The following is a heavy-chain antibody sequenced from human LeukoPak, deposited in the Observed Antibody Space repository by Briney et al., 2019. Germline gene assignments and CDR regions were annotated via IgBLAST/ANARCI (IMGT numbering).Heavy chain of an antibody. V-gene: IGHV3-23*01. D-gene: IGHD2-2*01. CDR3: AKDLRNLIVVVPAAYAFDI. J-gene: IGHJ3*02. Sequence: GGSLRLSCAASGFTFSSYAMSWVRQAPGKGLEWVSGIGGSGGSAYYADSVKGRFTISRDNSKNTLYLQMNSLRAEDTAVYYCAKDLRNLIVVVPAAYAFDIWGQGTMVTVSS. CDR2: IGGSGGSA. CDR1: GFTFSSYA.